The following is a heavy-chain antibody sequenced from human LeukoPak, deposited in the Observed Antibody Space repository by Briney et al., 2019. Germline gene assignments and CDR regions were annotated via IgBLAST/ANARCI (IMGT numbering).Heavy chain of an antibody. D-gene: IGHD1-26*01. CDR3: ARDSFSGSSLDY. V-gene: IGHV3-20*04. Sequence: PGGSLRLSCAASGFTFDEYGMSWVRQAPGKGLEWVSSINWDGGSTAYADSVQGRFTFSRDNAKNSLHLQIKSLRAEDTALYYCARDSFSGSSLDYWGRGTLVTVSS. J-gene: IGHJ4*02. CDR1: GFTFDEYG. CDR2: INWDGGST.